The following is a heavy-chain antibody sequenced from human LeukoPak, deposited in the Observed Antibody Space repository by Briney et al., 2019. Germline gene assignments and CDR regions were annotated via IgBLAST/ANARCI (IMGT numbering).Heavy chain of an antibody. CDR2: INHSGST. CDR1: GGSFSGYY. J-gene: IGHJ4*02. Sequence: SETLSLTCAVYGGSFSGYYWSWIRQPPGKGLEWIGEINHSGSTNYNPSLKSRVTISVDTSKNQFSLKLSSVTAADTAVYYCARGTISRFDYWGQGTLVTASS. CDR3: ARGTISRFDY. D-gene: IGHD3-3*01. V-gene: IGHV4-34*01.